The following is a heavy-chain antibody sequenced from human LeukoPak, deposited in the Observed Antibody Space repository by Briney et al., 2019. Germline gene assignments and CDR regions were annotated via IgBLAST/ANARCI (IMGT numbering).Heavy chain of an antibody. CDR3: AKHPGYYDSSGYYYFDY. Sequence: GGSLRLSCAASGFTFSSYGMSWVRQAPGKGLEWVSAISGSGGSTYYADSVKGRFTISRDNSKNTLYLQMNSLRAEDTAVYYCAKHPGYYDSSGYYYFDYWGQGTLVTVSS. D-gene: IGHD3-22*01. J-gene: IGHJ4*02. CDR1: GFTFSSYG. CDR2: ISGSGGST. V-gene: IGHV3-23*01.